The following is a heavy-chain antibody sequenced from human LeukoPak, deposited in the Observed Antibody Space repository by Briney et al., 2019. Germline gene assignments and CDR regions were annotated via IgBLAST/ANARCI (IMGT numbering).Heavy chain of an antibody. CDR2: ISYDGSNK. Sequence: GGSLRLSCAASGFTFSSYAMHWVRQAPGKGLEWVAVISYDGSNKYYADSVKGRFTISRDNSKNTLYLQMNSLRAEDTAVYYCARRLDTSGWYQIDYWGQGTVVTVSS. V-gene: IGHV3-30-3*01. J-gene: IGHJ4*02. CDR1: GFTFSSYA. D-gene: IGHD6-19*01. CDR3: ARRLDTSGWYQIDY.